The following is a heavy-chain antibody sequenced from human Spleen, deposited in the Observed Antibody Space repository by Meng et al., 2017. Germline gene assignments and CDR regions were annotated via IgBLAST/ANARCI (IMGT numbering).Heavy chain of an antibody. D-gene: IGHD2-21*01. J-gene: IGHJ4*02. Sequence: QVQLVQSGSEVKKPGASVKVSCKASGYTFTNYGISWVRQAPGQGLEWMGWISAYNGGTNFAQKFQGRVIMTRDTSISTAYMELSSLGFDDTAVYYCAKAFGWGSSPDYWGQGILVTVSS. V-gene: IGHV1-18*01. CDR3: AKAFGWGSSPDY. CDR1: GYTFTNYG. CDR2: ISAYNGGT.